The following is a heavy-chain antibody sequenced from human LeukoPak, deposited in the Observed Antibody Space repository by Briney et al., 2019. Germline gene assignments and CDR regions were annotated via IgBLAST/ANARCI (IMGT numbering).Heavy chain of an antibody. Sequence: SETLSLTCTVSGGSISSYYWSWIRQPPGKGLEWIGYIYTSGSTNYNPSLKSRVTISVDTSKNQFSLKLSSVTAADTAVYYWARPGYCTNGVCGMDVFDIWGQGTMVTVSS. J-gene: IGHJ3*02. CDR1: GGSISSYY. CDR2: IYTSGST. CDR3: ARPGYCTNGVCGMDVFDI. D-gene: IGHD2-8*01. V-gene: IGHV4-4*09.